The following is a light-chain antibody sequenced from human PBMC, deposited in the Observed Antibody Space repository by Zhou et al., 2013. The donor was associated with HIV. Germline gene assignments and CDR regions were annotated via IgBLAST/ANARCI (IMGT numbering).Light chain of an antibody. CDR1: QSLVHSDGNTY. V-gene: IGKV2-24*01. CDR2: KIS. J-gene: IGKJ5*01. CDR3: QRTYNAPXT. Sequence: DIVMTQTPLSSPVTLGQPASISCRSSQSLVHSDGNTYLTWLQQRPGQPPRLLIYKISNRFSGVPDRFSGSGAGTDFTLTISSLQPEDVATCYGQRTYNAPXTFGQGTRLEIK.